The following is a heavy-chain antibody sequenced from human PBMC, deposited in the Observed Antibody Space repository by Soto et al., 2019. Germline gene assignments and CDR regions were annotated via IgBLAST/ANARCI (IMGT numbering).Heavy chain of an antibody. CDR1: GGTFSSYA. D-gene: IGHD3-22*01. V-gene: IGHV1-69*01. CDR3: TRDRGRMYNDGRGYYYSAY. Sequence: QVHLVQSGAEVKKPGSSVKVSCKASGGTFSSYAISWVRQAPGQGLEWMGGFIPIFGTTNYAQKFQGRVTITADESTSTAYMELSRLRSEDTAVYYCTRDRGRMYNDGRGYYYSAYWGQGTLVTVSS. J-gene: IGHJ4*02. CDR2: FIPIFGTT.